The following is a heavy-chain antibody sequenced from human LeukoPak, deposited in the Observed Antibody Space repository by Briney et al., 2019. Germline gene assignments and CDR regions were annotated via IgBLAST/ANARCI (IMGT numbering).Heavy chain of an antibody. CDR1: GLPFTRYA. V-gene: IGHV3-48*04. D-gene: IGHD1-1*01. Sequence: GGSLRLSCAAAGLPFTRYAMSWVRQAPGKGLEGLSYISSSSGLISYADSVKGRFTISRDNAEKSLYLQMNSLRVEDTAVYYCAGDPSLGYNWYYYLDVWGKGTTVTVS. CDR3: AGDPSLGYNWYYYLDV. CDR2: ISSSSGLI. J-gene: IGHJ6*03.